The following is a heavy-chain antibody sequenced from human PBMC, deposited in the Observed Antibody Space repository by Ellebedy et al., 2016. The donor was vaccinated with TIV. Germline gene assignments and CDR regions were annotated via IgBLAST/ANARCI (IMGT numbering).Heavy chain of an antibody. CDR2: IIPNLGIA. Sequence: AASVKVSCKASGGTFSSYAISWVRQAPGQGLEWMGRIIPNLGIANYAQKFQGRVTITADKSTSTAYMELSSLRSEDTAVYYCARGYCSGGSGYAPDYWGQGTLVTVSS. CDR1: GGTFSSYA. V-gene: IGHV1-69*04. CDR3: ARGYCSGGSGYAPDY. D-gene: IGHD2-15*01. J-gene: IGHJ4*02.